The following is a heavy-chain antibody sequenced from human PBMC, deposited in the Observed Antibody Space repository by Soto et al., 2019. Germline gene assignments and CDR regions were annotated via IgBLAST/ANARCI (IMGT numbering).Heavy chain of an antibody. CDR1: GYTFTSYA. D-gene: IGHD5-12*01. V-gene: IGHV1-18*01. J-gene: IGHJ4*02. CDR2: INAYNGNT. CDR3: ARASGYGIFDY. Sequence: GASVKVSCKASGYTFTSYAISWVRQAPGQGLEWMGWINAYNGNTNYAQKLQGRVTMTTDTSTSTAYMELRSLRSDDTAVYYCARASGYGIFDYWGQETLLTVPS.